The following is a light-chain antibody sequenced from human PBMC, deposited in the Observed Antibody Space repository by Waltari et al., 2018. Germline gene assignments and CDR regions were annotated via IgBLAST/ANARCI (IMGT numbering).Light chain of an antibody. CDR1: TLPKQY. J-gene: IGLJ2*01. CDR3: QSADSSGTPVI. V-gene: IGLV3-25*03. CDR2: KDS. Sequence: SFELTQPPSVSVSPGQTASITCSGNTLPKQYAYWYQQKPGQAPVLIMYKDSERPSGIPERFSGSSSGTTVTLTISGVQAEDEADYYCQSADSSGTPVIFSGGTKLTVL.